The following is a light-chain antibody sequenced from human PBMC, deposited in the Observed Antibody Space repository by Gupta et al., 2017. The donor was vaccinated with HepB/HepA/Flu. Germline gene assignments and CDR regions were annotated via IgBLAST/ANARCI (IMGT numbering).Light chain of an antibody. Sequence: QPVLPQPPAASGTPGQRVTISCSGSISTIGSNYGSWYQHPPQTDPNLLIYRNDHRSSVAPDRFSGSNSVTSASLAIRVLRSEAEADYYCSAWYYILTVFGGGTKLTVL. V-gene: IGLV1-47*01. CDR2: RND. CDR1: ISTIGSNY. CDR3: SAWYYILTV. J-gene: IGLJ2*01.